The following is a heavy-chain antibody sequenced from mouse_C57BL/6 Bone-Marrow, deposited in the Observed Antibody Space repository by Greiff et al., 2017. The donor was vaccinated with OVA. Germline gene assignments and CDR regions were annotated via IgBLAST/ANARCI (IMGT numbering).Heavy chain of an antibody. CDR2: IDPSDSYT. D-gene: IGHD1-1*01. CDR3: ARPCTAGSGYDYWYFDD. CDR1: GYTFTSSW. V-gene: IGHV1-69*01. Sequence: VQLQQPGAELVMPGASVKLSCKASGYTFTSSWMHWVKQRPGQGLEWIGEIDPSDSYTNYNQKFKGKATLTVDKSSSTAYMQLSNLTSEDSAVYYCARPCTAGSGYDYWYFDDWGTGTTVTVSS. J-gene: IGHJ1*03.